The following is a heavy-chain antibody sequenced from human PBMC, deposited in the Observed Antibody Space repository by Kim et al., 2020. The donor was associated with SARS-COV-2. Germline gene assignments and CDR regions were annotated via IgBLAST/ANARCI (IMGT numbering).Heavy chain of an antibody. Sequence: ASVKVSCKASGYTFTSYAMHWVRQAPGQRLEWMGWINAGNGNTKYSQKFQGRVTITRDTSASTAYMELSSLRSEDTAVYYCARRFSGGSGMGWFDPWGQGTLVTVSS. CDR1: GYTFTSYA. J-gene: IGHJ5*02. D-gene: IGHD3-10*01. CDR3: ARRFSGGSGMGWFDP. CDR2: INAGNGNT. V-gene: IGHV1-3*01.